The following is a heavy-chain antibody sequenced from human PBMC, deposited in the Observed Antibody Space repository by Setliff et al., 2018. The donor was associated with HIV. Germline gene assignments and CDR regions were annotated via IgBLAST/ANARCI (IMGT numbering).Heavy chain of an antibody. V-gene: IGHV5-51*01. J-gene: IGHJ4*02. CDR1: GYSFNNYW. CDR3: ATPISITSGSAFDY. CDR2: IYPGDFDT. D-gene: IGHD2-2*01. Sequence: GESLKISCQGSGYSFNNYWIGWVRQMSGKGLEWMGIIYPGDFDTKYSPSFQGQVTISADKSISTAYLQWSSLKASDTAMYYCATPISITSGSAFDYWGQGTLVTVSS.